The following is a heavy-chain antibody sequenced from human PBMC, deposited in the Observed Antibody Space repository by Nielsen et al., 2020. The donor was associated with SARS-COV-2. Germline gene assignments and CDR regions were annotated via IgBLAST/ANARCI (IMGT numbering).Heavy chain of an antibody. D-gene: IGHD6-13*01. CDR1: GGSVSSNY. CDR2: IYSGGST. J-gene: IGHJ4*02. CDR3: ATVRSWYSDYYFDY. Sequence: ETLSLTCTVSGGSVSSNYMSWVRQAPGKGLEWVSVIYSGGSTYYADSVKGRFIISRHNSKNTLYLQMNSLRAEDTAVYYCATVRSWYSDYYFDYWGQGTLVTVSS. V-gene: IGHV3-53*04.